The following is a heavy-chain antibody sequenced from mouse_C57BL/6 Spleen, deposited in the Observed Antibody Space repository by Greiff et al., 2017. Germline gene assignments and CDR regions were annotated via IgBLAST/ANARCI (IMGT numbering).Heavy chain of an antibody. CDR2: IYPRSGNT. J-gene: IGHJ2*01. CDR3: ARSKHDYDFDY. D-gene: IGHD2-4*01. CDR1: GYTFTSYG. V-gene: IGHV1-81*01. Sequence: VQLQQSGAELARPGASVTLSCKASGYTFTSYGISWVKQRTGQGLEWIGEIYPRSGNTYYNEKFKGKATLTADKSSSTAYMELLSLTSEDSAVYFCARSKHDYDFDYWGQGTTLTVSS.